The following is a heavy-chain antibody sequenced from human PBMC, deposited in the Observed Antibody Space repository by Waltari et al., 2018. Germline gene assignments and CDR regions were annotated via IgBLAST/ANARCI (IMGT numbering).Heavy chain of an antibody. CDR3: ARQLPGGSYHFDY. D-gene: IGHD1-26*01. CDR1: GGTFSSYA. Sequence: QVQLVQSGAEVKKPGSSVKVSCKASGGTFSSYAISWVRQAPGQGLEWMGGIIPIVGTANYAQKCQGRVTITTDESTSTAYMELSSLRSEDMAVYYCARQLPGGSYHFDYWGQGTLVTVSS. J-gene: IGHJ4*02. V-gene: IGHV1-69*05. CDR2: IIPIVGTA.